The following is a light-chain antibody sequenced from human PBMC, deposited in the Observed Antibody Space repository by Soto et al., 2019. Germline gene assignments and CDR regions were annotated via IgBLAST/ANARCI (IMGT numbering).Light chain of an antibody. J-gene: IGLJ3*02. Sequence: QSVLTQPASVSGSPGQSITISCTGTSSDVGAFNYVSWYQQHPGKTPKLIIYEVTNRPSGVSNRFSGSKSGNTASLTISGLQAEDEADYYCSSYASTSARLFGGGTKLNVL. CDR1: SSDVGAFNY. CDR2: EVT. V-gene: IGLV2-14*01. CDR3: SSYASTSARL.